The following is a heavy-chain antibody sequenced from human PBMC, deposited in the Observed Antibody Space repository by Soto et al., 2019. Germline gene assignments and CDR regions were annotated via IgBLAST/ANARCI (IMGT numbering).Heavy chain of an antibody. CDR3: ARSIAARRWVWFDP. Sequence: SETLSLTCAVSGGSISSGGYSWSWIRQPPGKGLEWIGYIYHSGSTYYNPSLKSRVTISVDRSKNQFSLKLSSVTAADTAVYYCARSIAARRWVWFDPWGQGTLVTV. CDR1: GGSISSGGYS. V-gene: IGHV4-30-2*01. D-gene: IGHD6-6*01. J-gene: IGHJ5*02. CDR2: IYHSGST.